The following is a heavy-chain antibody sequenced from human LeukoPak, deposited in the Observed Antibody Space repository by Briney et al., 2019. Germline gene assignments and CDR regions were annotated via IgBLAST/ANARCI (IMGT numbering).Heavy chain of an antibody. V-gene: IGHV1-2*02. CDR1: GYTFTDYY. CDR3: ASDLGGNSFDY. D-gene: IGHD4-23*01. Sequence: ASVKVSCKASGYTFTDYYMHWVRQAPGQGLEWMGWIYPNAGSTNYAQRFQGRVTMTRDTSISTAYMELSSLRSDDTAVYYCASDLGGNSFDYWGQGTLVTVSS. CDR2: IYPNAGST. J-gene: IGHJ4*02.